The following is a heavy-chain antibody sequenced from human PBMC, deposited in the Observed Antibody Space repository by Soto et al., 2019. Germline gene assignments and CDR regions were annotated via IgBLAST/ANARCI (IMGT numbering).Heavy chain of an antibody. CDR2: ILDDGNNR. CDR3: ARDDEGGSYCDLGY. CDR1: VFTFSNYI. V-gene: IGHV3-30-3*01. J-gene: IGHJ4*02. D-gene: IGHD3-10*01. Sequence: GGSLRLSCAASVFTFSNYIMHWVRQAPGKGLEWVAFILDDGNNRYYADSVKGRFTISRDNSKNTLYLQMNSLRTEDTAVYYCARDDEGGSYCDLGYWGQGTLVTVSS.